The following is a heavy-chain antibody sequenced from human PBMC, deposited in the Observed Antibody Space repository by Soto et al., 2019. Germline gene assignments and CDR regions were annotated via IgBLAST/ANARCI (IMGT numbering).Heavy chain of an antibody. CDR3: ARAPYGLFSGGYYTGIFDY. V-gene: IGHV1-18*01. D-gene: IGHD3-3*01. CDR1: GYTFTSYG. J-gene: IGHJ4*02. CDR2: ISAYNGNT. Sequence: ASVKVSCKASGYTFTSYGISWVRQAPGQGLEWMGWISAYNGNTNYAQKLQGRVTMTTDTSTSTAYMELRSLRSDDTAVYYCARAPYGLFSGGYYTGIFDYWGQGTLVTVSS.